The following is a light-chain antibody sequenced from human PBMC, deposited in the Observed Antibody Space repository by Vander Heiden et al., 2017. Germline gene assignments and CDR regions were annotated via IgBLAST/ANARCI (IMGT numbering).Light chain of an antibody. CDR1: SSNVGKKP. CDR3: AAWDESLNGYV. J-gene: IGLJ1*01. V-gene: IGLV1-44*01. Sequence: HSVVTPPPSASGTPGPRVTISCSGSSSNVGKKPVIWFQHRPGTAAKVILNDNIQRPSGVPDRVSGSKSGTSASLAISGLQSEDEADYYCAAWDESLNGYVFGSGTKVTVL. CDR2: DNI.